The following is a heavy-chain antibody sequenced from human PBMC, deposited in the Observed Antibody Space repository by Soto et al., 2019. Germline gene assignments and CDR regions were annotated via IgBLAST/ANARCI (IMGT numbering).Heavy chain of an antibody. CDR2: IYHSGST. Sequence: SETLSLTCAGSGGSISSGGYSWSWIRQPPGKGLEWIGYIYHSGSTYYNPSLKSRVTISVDRSKNQFSLKLSSVTAADTAVYYCARVVSGYYDSSGYYFDYWGQGTLVTVSS. D-gene: IGHD3-22*01. CDR3: ARVVSGYYDSSGYYFDY. CDR1: GGSISSGGYS. J-gene: IGHJ4*02. V-gene: IGHV4-30-2*01.